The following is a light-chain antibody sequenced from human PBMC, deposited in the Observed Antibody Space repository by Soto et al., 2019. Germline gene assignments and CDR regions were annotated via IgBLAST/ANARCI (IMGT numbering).Light chain of an antibody. J-gene: IGKJ1*01. CDR3: QQYNTSPWT. Sequence: DPQLTQSPSTLAASVGDSVTINCRASQVVVRWLAWYQQKPGKAPKLLIYDASTLESGVPSRFRGNGSQTEFALTISSLQPDDFATYYCQQYNTSPWTFGQGTKVDIK. V-gene: IGKV1-5*01. CDR2: DAS. CDR1: QVVVRW.